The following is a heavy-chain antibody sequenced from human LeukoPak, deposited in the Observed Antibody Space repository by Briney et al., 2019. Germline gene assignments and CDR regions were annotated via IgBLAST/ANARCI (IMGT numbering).Heavy chain of an antibody. CDR2: ITGDGTTT. J-gene: IGHJ4*02. CDR3: AKMQGYFDY. V-gene: IGHV3-23*01. Sequence: GGSLRLSCEASGHTFSSYGMSWVRQAPGKGLQWVSAITGDGTTTYYADSVKGRFTISRDNSKNMLYLQMSSLRAEDTAVYYCAKMQGYFDYWGQGTLVPVSS. CDR1: GHTFSSYG.